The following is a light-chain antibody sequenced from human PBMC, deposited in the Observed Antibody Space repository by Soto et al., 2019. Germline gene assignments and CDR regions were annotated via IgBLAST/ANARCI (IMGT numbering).Light chain of an antibody. J-gene: IGLJ7*01. CDR1: NIGSKS. Sequence: SYELTQPPSVSVAPGKTARITCGGNNIGSKSVHWYQQKPGQAPVVVMYYDSDRPSGIPERSSGAKSGNTATLTISRVEAGDEADYYCQVWDKSSDHAVFGGGTQLTVL. V-gene: IGLV3-21*04. CDR3: QVWDKSSDHAV. CDR2: YDS.